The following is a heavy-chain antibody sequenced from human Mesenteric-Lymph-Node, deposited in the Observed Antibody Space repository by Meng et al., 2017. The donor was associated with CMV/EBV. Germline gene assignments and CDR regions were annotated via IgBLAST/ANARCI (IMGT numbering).Heavy chain of an antibody. Sequence: GGSLRLSCAASGFTLTGHSMTWVRQAPGKGLEWVSSISSDGNFRHYADSVKGRFTISRDNAKNSLDLQMISLRAEDTALYHCARASSGSYIDAFDIWGQGTMVTVSS. CDR3: ARASSGSYIDAFDI. J-gene: IGHJ3*02. D-gene: IGHD1-26*01. V-gene: IGHV3-21*01. CDR1: GFTLTGHS. CDR2: ISSDGNFR.